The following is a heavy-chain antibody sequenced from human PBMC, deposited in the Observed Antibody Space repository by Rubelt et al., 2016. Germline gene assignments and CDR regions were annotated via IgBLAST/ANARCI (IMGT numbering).Heavy chain of an antibody. CDR3: ARDSGGLEDYFDY. D-gene: IGHD3-16*01. CDR2: IKQDGSEK. J-gene: IGHJ4*02. Sequence: GKGLEWLANIKQDGSEKYYVDYVKGRFTISRDNAKNTLYLQMNSLRAEDTAVYYCARDSGGLEDYFDYWGQGTLVTVSS. V-gene: IGHV3-7*03.